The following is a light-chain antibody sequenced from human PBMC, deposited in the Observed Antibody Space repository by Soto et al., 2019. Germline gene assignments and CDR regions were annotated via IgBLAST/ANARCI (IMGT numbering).Light chain of an antibody. Sequence: IQMTQSPSSLSASVGDRVTITCRASQSISTYLNWYQQKPGKAPKLLIYAASSLQSGVPSRFSGSGSGTDFPLPITSLPPEDFATYYCQQSYSAPGTFGQGTKLEIK. CDR1: QSISTY. CDR2: AAS. J-gene: IGKJ2*01. CDR3: QQSYSAPGT. V-gene: IGKV1-39*01.